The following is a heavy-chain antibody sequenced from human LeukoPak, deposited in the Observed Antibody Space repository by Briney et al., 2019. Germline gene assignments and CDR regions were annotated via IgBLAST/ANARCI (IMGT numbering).Heavy chain of an antibody. Sequence: PSETLSLTCAVYGGSFSGYYWSWIRQPPGKGLEWIGEINHSGSTNYNPSLKSRVTISVDTSKNQFSLKLSSVTAADTAVYYCARGPLEKTIFGVVMSRRGAFDIWGQGTMVTVSS. CDR2: INHSGST. CDR1: GGSFSGYY. V-gene: IGHV4-34*01. J-gene: IGHJ3*02. CDR3: ARGPLEKTIFGVVMSRRGAFDI. D-gene: IGHD3-3*01.